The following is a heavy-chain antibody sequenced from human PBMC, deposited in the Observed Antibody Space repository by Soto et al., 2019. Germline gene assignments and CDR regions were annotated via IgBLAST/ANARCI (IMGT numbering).Heavy chain of an antibody. CDR3: ARWGYSSSWYFDY. CDR2: IWYDGSNK. CDR1: GFTFSSYG. Sequence: QVQLVESGGGVVQPGRSLRLSCAASGFTFSSYGMHWVRQAPGKGLEWVAVIWYDGSNKYYADSVKGRFTISRDNSKNTLYLQINSLRAEDTAVYYCARWGYSSSWYFDYWGQGTLVTVSS. J-gene: IGHJ4*02. D-gene: IGHD6-13*01. V-gene: IGHV3-33*01.